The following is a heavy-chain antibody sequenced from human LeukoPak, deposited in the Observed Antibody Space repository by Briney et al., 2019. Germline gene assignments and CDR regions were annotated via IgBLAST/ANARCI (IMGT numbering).Heavy chain of an antibody. J-gene: IGHJ4*02. CDR1: GFTVSSNY. CDR2: IYSGGST. Sequence: PGGSLRLSCAAPGFTVSSNYMSWVRQAPGKGLEWVSVIYSGGSTYYADSVKGRFTISRDNSKNTLYLQMNSLRAEDTAVYYRARDVEYCSGGSCYAYDYWGQGTLVTVSS. V-gene: IGHV3-53*01. D-gene: IGHD2-15*01. CDR3: ARDVEYCSGGSCYAYDY.